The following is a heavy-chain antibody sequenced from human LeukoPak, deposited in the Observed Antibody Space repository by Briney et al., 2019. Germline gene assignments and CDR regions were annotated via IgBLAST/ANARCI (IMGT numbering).Heavy chain of an antibody. Sequence: GASVKVSCKASGHTFTSYDINWVRQATGQGLEWMGWMNLDSGNTGYTQKFQGRVTTTSHPSISTAYMELSSPTSEHTAVYYCARRIAAAGVGIVYWGQGTLVTVSS. CDR3: ARRIAAAGVGIVY. CDR1: GHTFTSYD. V-gene: IGHV1-8*01. CDR2: MNLDSGNT. J-gene: IGHJ4*02. D-gene: IGHD6-13*01.